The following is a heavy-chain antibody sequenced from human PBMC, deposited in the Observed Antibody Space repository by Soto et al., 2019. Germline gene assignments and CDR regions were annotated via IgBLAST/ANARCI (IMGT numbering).Heavy chain of an antibody. CDR1: GGSFSGYY. Sequence: SETLSLTCAVYGGSFSGYYWSWIRQPPGKGLEWIGEINHSGSTNYNPSLKSRVTISVDRSKNQFSLKLSSVTAADTAVYYCARAHYGDYGYGMDVWGQGTTVTVSS. CDR2: INHSGST. J-gene: IGHJ6*02. CDR3: ARAHYGDYGYGMDV. D-gene: IGHD4-17*01. V-gene: IGHV4-34*01.